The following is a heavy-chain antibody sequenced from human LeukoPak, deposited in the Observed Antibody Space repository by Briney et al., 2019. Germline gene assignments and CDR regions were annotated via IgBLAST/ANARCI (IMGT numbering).Heavy chain of an antibody. D-gene: IGHD1-14*01. V-gene: IGHV4-34*01. CDR3: ARQGLRTRTLDY. Sequence: SETLSLTCAVYGGSFSDYYWSWIRQPPGKGLEWIGEINHSGSTNYNPSLKGRATISVDTPKNQVSLKLNSVTAADTAVYYCARQGLRTRTLDYWGQGTLVTVSS. CDR2: INHSGST. J-gene: IGHJ4*02. CDR1: GGSFSDYY.